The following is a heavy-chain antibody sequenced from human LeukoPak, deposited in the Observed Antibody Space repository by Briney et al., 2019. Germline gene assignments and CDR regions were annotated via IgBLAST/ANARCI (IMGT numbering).Heavy chain of an antibody. CDR2: IRPNTGVT. CDR1: GYTFTDYY. V-gene: IGHV1-2*02. Sequence: GASVKVSCKTSGYTFTDYYVHWVRRAPGQGLEWVGWIRPNTGVTNYSQKFQGRVTMTRDTSITTAYMELSRLRSDDTAVYYCARTFRIAVAGNHFDFWGQGTLVTVPS. D-gene: IGHD6-19*01. J-gene: IGHJ4*02. CDR3: ARTFRIAVAGNHFDF.